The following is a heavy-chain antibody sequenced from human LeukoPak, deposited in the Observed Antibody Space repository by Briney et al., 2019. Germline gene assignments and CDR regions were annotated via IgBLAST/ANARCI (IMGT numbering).Heavy chain of an antibody. CDR1: GGSISSYY. D-gene: IGHD3-10*01. CDR3: ARDKRGLWFGETVFDY. CDR2: IYYSGST. Sequence: SETLSLTCTVSGGSISSYYWSWIRQPPGKGLEWIGYIYYSGSTNYNPSLKSRVTISVDTSKNQFSLKLSSVTAADTAVYYCARDKRGLWFGETVFDYWGQGTLVTVSS. J-gene: IGHJ4*02. V-gene: IGHV4-59*01.